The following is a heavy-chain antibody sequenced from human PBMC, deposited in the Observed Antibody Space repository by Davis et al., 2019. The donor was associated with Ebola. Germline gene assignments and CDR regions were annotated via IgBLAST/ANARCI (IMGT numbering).Heavy chain of an antibody. V-gene: IGHV3-23*01. J-gene: IGHJ6*02. Sequence: GESLKISCTDSVITFSSYAMSWVRQAPGKGLEWVSGINLSGDNPDYADSVKGRFTISRDNSKNTFNLQMNSLTAEDTAVYYCARDIGYSDGWPDYYYYGMDVWGQGTTVTVSS. CDR2: INLSGDNP. D-gene: IGHD6-19*01. CDR1: VITFSSYA. CDR3: ARDIGYSDGWPDYYYYGMDV.